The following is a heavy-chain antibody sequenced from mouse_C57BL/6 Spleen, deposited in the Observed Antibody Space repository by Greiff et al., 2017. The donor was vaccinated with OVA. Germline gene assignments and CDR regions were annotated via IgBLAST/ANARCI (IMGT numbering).Heavy chain of an antibody. CDR2: ISSGSSTI. Sequence: EVQVVESGGGLVKPGGSLKLSCAASGFTFSDYGMHWVRQAPEKGLEWVAYISSGSSTIYYADTVKGRFTISRDNAKNTLFLQMTSLRSEDTAMYYCARGKDYGNYWYFDVWGTGTTVTVSS. V-gene: IGHV5-17*01. J-gene: IGHJ1*03. CDR3: ARGKDYGNYWYFDV. D-gene: IGHD2-1*01. CDR1: GFTFSDYG.